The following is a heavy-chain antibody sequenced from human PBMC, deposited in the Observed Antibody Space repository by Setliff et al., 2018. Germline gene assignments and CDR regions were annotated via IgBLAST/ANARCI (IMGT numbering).Heavy chain of an antibody. J-gene: IGHJ5*02. CDR1: GYSISSGYY. Sequence: PSETLSLTCTVSGYSISSGYYWGWIRQPPGKGLEWIGSIYHSGSTYYNPSLKSRVTISVDTSKNQFSLKLSSVTAANTAVYYCASVLRYFDWFDPWGQGTLVTVSS. CDR2: IYHSGST. CDR3: ASVLRYFDWFDP. V-gene: IGHV4-38-2*02. D-gene: IGHD3-9*01.